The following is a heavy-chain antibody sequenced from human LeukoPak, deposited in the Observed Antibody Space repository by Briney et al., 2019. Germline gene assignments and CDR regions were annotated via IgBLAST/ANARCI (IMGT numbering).Heavy chain of an antibody. D-gene: IGHD3-22*01. CDR3: ARGARTSSGYYADAFDI. J-gene: IGHJ3*02. CDR1: GFTFSSYS. V-gene: IGHV3-21*01. Sequence: GGSLRLSCAASGFTFSSYSMNWVRQAPGKGLEWVSSISSSSSYIYYADSVKGRFTISRDNAKNSLYLQMNSLRAEDTAVYYCARGARTSSGYYADAFDIWGQGTMVTVSS. CDR2: ISSSSSYI.